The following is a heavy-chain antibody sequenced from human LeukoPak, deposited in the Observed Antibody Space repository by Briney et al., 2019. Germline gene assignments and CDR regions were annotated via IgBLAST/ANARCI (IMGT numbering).Heavy chain of an antibody. CDR1: GGSFSGYY. D-gene: IGHD4-17*01. CDR2: INHSGST. V-gene: IGHV4-34*09. J-gene: IGHJ4*02. Sequence: SETLSLTCAVYGGSFSGYYWSWIRQPPGKGLEWIGEINHSGSTYYNPSLKSRVTISVDTSKNQFSLKLSSVTAADTAVYYCARVKVTTFDYWGQGTLVTVSS. CDR3: ARVKVTTFDY.